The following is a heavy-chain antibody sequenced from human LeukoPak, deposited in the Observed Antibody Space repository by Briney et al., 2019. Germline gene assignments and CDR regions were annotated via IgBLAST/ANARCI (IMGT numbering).Heavy chain of an antibody. Sequence: PGGSLRLSCSAFGFTFSLFGMHWVRQAPGKGLEYVSAINGNGDSTYYADSVRGRFTISRDNTRHTLYLQMNSLRAEEPDVYYCVKSLGGDYLRLFDWWGQGSLVTVS. V-gene: IGHV3-64D*09. CDR1: GFTFSLFG. D-gene: IGHD2-21*02. CDR3: VKSLGGDYLRLFDW. J-gene: IGHJ4*02. CDR2: INGNGDST.